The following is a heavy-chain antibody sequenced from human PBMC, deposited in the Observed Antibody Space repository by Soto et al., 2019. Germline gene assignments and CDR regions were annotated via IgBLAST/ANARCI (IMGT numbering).Heavy chain of an antibody. Sequence: ASVKVSCKASGYTFTSYYMHWVRQAPGQGLEWMGIINPSGGSTSYAQKFQGRVTMTRDTSTSTVYMELSSLRSEDTAVYYCARELQWELPGYYGMDVWGQGSTVTVSS. D-gene: IGHD1-26*01. J-gene: IGHJ6*02. CDR1: GYTFTSYY. CDR3: ARELQWELPGYYGMDV. V-gene: IGHV1-46*01. CDR2: INPSGGST.